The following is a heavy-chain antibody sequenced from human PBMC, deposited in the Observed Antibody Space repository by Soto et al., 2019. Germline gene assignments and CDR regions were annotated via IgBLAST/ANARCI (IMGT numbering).Heavy chain of an antibody. V-gene: IGHV1-18*01. CDR1: GYTFTGYG. CDR2: ISAYNGNS. J-gene: IGHJ4*02. Sequence: QVQLVQSGAEVKKPGASVKVSCKTSGYTFTGYGISWVRQAPGQGLEWVGWISAYNGNSNYAQKLQGRVTMTADTSTSTAYMELRSLTSDDTAIYYRARHTTGAYYVADSGGQGTLVTVSS. CDR3: ARHTTGAYYVADS. D-gene: IGHD1-26*01.